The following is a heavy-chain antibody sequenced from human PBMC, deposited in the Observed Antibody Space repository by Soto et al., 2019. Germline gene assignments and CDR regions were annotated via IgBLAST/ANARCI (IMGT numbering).Heavy chain of an antibody. CDR1: GFTFNNYG. J-gene: IGHJ3*01. CDR3: AKDQARAASHGID. CDR2: ISNDGSDK. V-gene: IGHV3-30*18. Sequence: QVQLVESGGGVVQPGRSLRLSCAASGFTFNNYGMHWARQAPGKGLEWVAAISNDGSDKYYADSVKGRLTISRDNSKNTVFLQMSSLRAEDTAVYYCAKDQARAASHGIDWGQGTMVTVSP. D-gene: IGHD6-13*01.